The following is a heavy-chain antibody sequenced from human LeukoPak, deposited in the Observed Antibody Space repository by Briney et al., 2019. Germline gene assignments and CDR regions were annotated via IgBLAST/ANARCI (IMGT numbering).Heavy chain of an antibody. D-gene: IGHD2-15*01. CDR2: ISYDGSNR. J-gene: IGHJ4*02. Sequence: PGRSLRLSCAASGFTSSSSGMHLVRQAPGKGLEWVAFISYDGSNRYYADSVKGRFTISRDNSKNTLYLQMNSLRAEDTAVYYCAKETPGSYSDYWGQGTLVTVSS. V-gene: IGHV3-30*02. CDR3: AKETPGSYSDY. CDR1: GFTSSSSG.